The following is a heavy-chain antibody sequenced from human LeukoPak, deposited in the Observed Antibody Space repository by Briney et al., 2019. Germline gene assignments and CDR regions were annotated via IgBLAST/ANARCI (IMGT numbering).Heavy chain of an antibody. CDR2: ISSSGSTI. Sequence: GGSLRLSCAASGFTFSDYYMSWIRQAPGKGLEWVSYISSSGSTIYYADSVKGRFTISRDNAKNSLYLQMNSLRAEDTAVYYCARGSPLWGYQLLTGAPAFDIWGQGTMVTVSS. V-gene: IGHV3-11*04. D-gene: IGHD2-2*01. J-gene: IGHJ3*02. CDR3: ARGSPLWGYQLLTGAPAFDI. CDR1: GFTFSDYY.